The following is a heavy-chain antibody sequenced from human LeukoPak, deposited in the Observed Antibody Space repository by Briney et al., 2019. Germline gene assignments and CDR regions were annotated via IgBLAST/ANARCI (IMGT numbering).Heavy chain of an antibody. CDR2: MNPNSGNT. CDR3: ARANKYSYGTLFSHASFDY. CDR1: GYTLTSYD. V-gene: IGHV1-8*03. J-gene: IGHJ4*02. Sequence: ASVKVSCKASGYTLTSYDINWVRQATGQGLEWMGWMNPNSGNTGYAQKFQGRVTITRNTSISTAYMELSSLRSEDTAVYYCARANKYSYGTLFSHASFDYWGQGTLVTVSS. D-gene: IGHD5-18*01.